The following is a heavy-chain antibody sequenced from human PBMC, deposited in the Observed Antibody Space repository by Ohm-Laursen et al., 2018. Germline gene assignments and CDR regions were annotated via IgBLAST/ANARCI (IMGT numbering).Heavy chain of an antibody. Sequence: ASVKVSCKASGYTFTGYYMHWVRQAPGQGLEWMGIINPSGGSTSYAQKFQGRVTMTRDTSTSTVYMELSSLKSEDTAVYYCARDLDSHWFDPWGQGTLVTVSS. D-gene: IGHD1-1*01. V-gene: IGHV1-46*01. J-gene: IGHJ5*02. CDR2: INPSGGST. CDR3: ARDLDSHWFDP. CDR1: GYTFTGYY.